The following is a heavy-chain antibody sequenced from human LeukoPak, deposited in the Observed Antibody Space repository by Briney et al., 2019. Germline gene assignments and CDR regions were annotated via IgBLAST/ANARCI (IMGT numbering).Heavy chain of an antibody. J-gene: IGHJ4*02. D-gene: IGHD3-10*01. CDR3: AWFGEFRP. V-gene: IGHV3-23*01. CDR1: GFTFSSYG. Sequence: GRSLRLSCAASGFTFSSYGMHWVRQAPGKGLEWVSAISGSGGSTYYADSVKGRFTISRDNSKNTLYLQMNSLRAEDTAVYYCAWFGEFRPWGQGTLVTVSS. CDR2: ISGSGGST.